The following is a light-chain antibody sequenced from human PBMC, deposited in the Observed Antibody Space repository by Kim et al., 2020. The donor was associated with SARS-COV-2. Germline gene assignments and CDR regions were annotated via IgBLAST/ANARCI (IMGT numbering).Light chain of an antibody. Sequence: SYELTQPPSMSVSPGQTARITCSGDKLDNKYTSWYQQKPGQSPVLVIYQDAQRPSGIPVRFSGSISGSTATLTISETQALDEADYYCQAWDGDTVIFGGGTKLTVL. J-gene: IGLJ2*01. CDR1: KLDNKY. CDR3: QAWDGDTVI. CDR2: QDA. V-gene: IGLV3-1*01.